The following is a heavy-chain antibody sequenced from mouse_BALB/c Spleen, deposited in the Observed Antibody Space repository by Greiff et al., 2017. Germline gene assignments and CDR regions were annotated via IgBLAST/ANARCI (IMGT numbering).Heavy chain of an antibody. CDR2: IDPANGNT. J-gene: IGHJ4*01. V-gene: IGHV14-3*02. D-gene: IGHD1-1*01. CDR3: ARGDYYGSSYSYYYAMDY. Sequence: EVQLQQSGAELVKPGASVKLSCTASGFNIKDTYMHWVKQRPEQGLEWIGRIDPANGNTKYDPKFQGKATITADTSSNTAYLQLSSLTSEDTAVYYCARGDYYGSSYSYYYAMDYWGQGTSVTVSS. CDR1: GFNIKDTY.